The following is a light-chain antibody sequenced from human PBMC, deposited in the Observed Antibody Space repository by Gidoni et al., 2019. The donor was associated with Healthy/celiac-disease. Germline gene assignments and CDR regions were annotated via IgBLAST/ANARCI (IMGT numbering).Light chain of an antibody. Sequence: QSALTQPASVSGSPGQSITISCTGTSSAVGGYDFVSWYQQHPGNAPKLIIYDVSNRPSGVSNRFSGSKSGNTASLTISGLQAEDEADYYCSSCTSSSTLLFGGVTKLTVL. CDR3: SSCTSSSTLL. J-gene: IGLJ2*01. CDR1: SSAVGGYDF. V-gene: IGLV2-14*01. CDR2: DVS.